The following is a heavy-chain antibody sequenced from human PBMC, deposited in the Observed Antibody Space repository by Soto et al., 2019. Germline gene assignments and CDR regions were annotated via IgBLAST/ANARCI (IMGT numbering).Heavy chain of an antibody. V-gene: IGHV4-30-2*01. CDR2: MYHSGST. J-gene: IGHJ4*02. CDR1: GGSISSGGYS. D-gene: IGHD2-2*01. Sequence: QLQLQESGSGLVKPSQTLSLTCAVSGGSISSGGYSWSWIRQPPGKGLEWIGYMYHSGSTYYNPSLKTRVTISIDRSTNQSSLKLSSVTAADTAVYYRARVPDYWGQGILVTVSS. CDR3: ARVPDY.